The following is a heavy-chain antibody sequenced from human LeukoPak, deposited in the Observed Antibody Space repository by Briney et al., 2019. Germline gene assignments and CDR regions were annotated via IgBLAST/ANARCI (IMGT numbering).Heavy chain of an antibody. CDR1: GFSVSSNY. J-gene: IGHJ4*02. CDR3: ARDKLGSGYSSDFDS. V-gene: IGHV3-66*02. D-gene: IGHD6-19*01. Sequence: PGGSLRLSCAASGFSVSSNYMNWVRQAPGKGLEWVSAIYTGGTTYYADSVKGRFTISRDNSKNTLYLQMNRMRAEDTAVYYCARDKLGSGYSSDFDSWGQGTLVTVFS. CDR2: IYTGGTT.